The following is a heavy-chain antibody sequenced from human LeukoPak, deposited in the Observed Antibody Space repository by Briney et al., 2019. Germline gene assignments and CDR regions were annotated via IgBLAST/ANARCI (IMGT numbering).Heavy chain of an antibody. CDR3: ARERITMFRGESYYYYDMDV. CDR2: IIPILGIA. V-gene: IGHV1-69*04. Sequence: SVKVSCKASGGTFSSYAISWVRQAPGQGLEWMGRIIPILGIANNAQKFQGRVTITADKSTSTAYMELSSLRSEDTAVYYCARERITMFRGESYYYYDMDVWGQGTTVTVSS. D-gene: IGHD3-10*01. CDR1: GGTFSSYA. J-gene: IGHJ6*02.